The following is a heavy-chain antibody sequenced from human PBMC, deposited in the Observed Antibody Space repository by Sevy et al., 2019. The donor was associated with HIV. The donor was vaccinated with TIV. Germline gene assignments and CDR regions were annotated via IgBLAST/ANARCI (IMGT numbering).Heavy chain of an antibody. D-gene: IGHD3-10*01. V-gene: IGHV3-49*03. CDR3: SRADYYGSDGGYYGMDV. Sequence: GGSLRLSCKVSGFTFGDYVMTWFRQAPGKGLEGVGFIRSKVYGGTTEYAASVKGRFIISRDDSKSIAYLRMNSLKTEDTGVYYCSRADYYGSDGGYYGMDVWGQGTTVTVSS. J-gene: IGHJ6*02. CDR2: IRSKVYGGTT. CDR1: GFTFGDYV.